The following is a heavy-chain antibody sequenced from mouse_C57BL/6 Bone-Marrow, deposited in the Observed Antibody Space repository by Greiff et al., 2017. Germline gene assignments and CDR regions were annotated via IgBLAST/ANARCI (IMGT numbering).Heavy chain of an antibody. Sequence: QVQLKQSGPELVKPGASVKISCKASGYAFSSSWMNWVKQRPGKGLEWIGRIYPGDGDTNYNGKFKGKATLTADKSSSTAYMQLSSLTSEDSAVYFCALITTVGVPMDYWGQGTSVTVSS. CDR3: ALITTVGVPMDY. D-gene: IGHD1-1*01. J-gene: IGHJ4*01. CDR1: GYAFSSSW. V-gene: IGHV1-82*01. CDR2: IYPGDGDT.